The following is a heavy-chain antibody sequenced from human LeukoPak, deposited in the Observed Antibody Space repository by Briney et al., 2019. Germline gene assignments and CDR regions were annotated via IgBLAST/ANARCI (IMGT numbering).Heavy chain of an antibody. Sequence: SETLSLTCTVSGGSISSSSYYWGWIRQPPGKGLEWIGSIYYSGSTYYNPSLKSRVTISVDTSKNQFSLKLSSVTAADTAVYYCARDGYYGSGSPYWGQGTLVTVSS. CDR2: IYYSGST. D-gene: IGHD3-10*01. V-gene: IGHV4-39*07. CDR3: ARDGYYGSGSPY. J-gene: IGHJ4*02. CDR1: GGSISSSSYY.